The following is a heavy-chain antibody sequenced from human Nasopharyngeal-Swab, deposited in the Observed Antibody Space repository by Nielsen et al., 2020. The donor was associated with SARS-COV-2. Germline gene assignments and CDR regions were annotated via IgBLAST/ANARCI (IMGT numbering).Heavy chain of an antibody. J-gene: IGHJ4*02. V-gene: IGHV3-74*01. D-gene: IGHD6-13*01. CDR1: GFTFSSYW. CDR2: INSDGSST. CDR3: VKDALSSSWGFLSPDYFDY. Sequence: GGSLRLSCAASGFTFSSYWMHWVRQAPGKGLVWVSRINSDGSSTSYADSVKGRFTISRDNAKNTLYLQMNSLRAEDTAVYYCVKDALSSSWGFLSPDYFDYWGQGTLVTVSS.